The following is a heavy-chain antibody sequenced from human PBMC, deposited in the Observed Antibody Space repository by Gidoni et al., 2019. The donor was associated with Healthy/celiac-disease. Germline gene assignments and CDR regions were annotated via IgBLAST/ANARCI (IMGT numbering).Heavy chain of an antibody. Sequence: EVQLLESGGGLVQPGGSLRLSCAASGFTFSSYAMSWVRQAPGKGLEWVSAISGSGGSTYYADSVKGRFTISRDNSKNTLYLQMNSLRAEDTAVYYCAKDRGSTRVLLWFGELPPAFDYWGQGTLVTVSS. CDR2: ISGSGGST. D-gene: IGHD3-10*01. CDR3: AKDRGSTRVLLWFGELPPAFDY. CDR1: GFTFSSYA. V-gene: IGHV3-23*01. J-gene: IGHJ4*02.